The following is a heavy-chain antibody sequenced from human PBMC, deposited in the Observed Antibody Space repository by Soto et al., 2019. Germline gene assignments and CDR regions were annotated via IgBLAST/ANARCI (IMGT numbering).Heavy chain of an antibody. CDR2: INHSGST. CDR1: GGSFSGYY. Sequence: SETLSLTCAVYGGSFSGYYWSWIRQHPGKGLEWIGEINHSGSTNYNPSLKSRVTISVDTSKNQFSLKLNSVTAADTAVYYCARDGHWLDGDYFDYWGPGALVTVSS. CDR3: ARDGHWLDGDYFDY. J-gene: IGHJ4*02. D-gene: IGHD6-19*01. V-gene: IGHV4-34*01.